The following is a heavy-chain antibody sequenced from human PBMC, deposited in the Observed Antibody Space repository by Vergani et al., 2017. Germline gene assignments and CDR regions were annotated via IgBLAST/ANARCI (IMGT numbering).Heavy chain of an antibody. CDR2: INTNTGNP. CDR3: AKATFETVYFEY. CDR1: GYTLSRYS. D-gene: IGHD4-11*01. Sequence: QVQLVHSGSEVKKPGASVKVSCKASGYTLSRYSIYCVRHAPGQGFEWMGCINTNTGNPAYAQGFRGRFVFSMDISVNTAYLQINNLKSDDTAVDYCAKATFETVYFEYWGQGTLVTVSS. V-gene: IGHV7-4-1*02. J-gene: IGHJ4*02.